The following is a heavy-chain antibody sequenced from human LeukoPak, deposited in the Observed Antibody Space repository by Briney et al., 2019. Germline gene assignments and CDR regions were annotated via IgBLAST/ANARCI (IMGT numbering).Heavy chain of an antibody. D-gene: IGHD2-2*01. CDR1: GYTFTDYF. Sequence: ASVKVSCKASGYTFTDYFCHWVRQAPGPGLEWMGRINLNSGVIEYAQQFQGRVTMTRDKSISTAYMELSGLTSDDTAVYYCARDLEGYCSSTSCSNFDYWGQGTLVTVSS. V-gene: IGHV1-2*06. J-gene: IGHJ4*02. CDR2: INLNSGVI. CDR3: ARDLEGYCSSTSCSNFDY.